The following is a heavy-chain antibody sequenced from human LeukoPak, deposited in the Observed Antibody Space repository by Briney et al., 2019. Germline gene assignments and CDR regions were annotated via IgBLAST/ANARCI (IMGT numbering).Heavy chain of an antibody. D-gene: IGHD3-10*01. CDR2: IYYSGST. V-gene: IGHV4-39*01. CDR1: GGSISSSSYY. CDR3: ARHTESAYGFGDLFDP. Sequence: SETLSLTCTVSGGSISSSSYYWGWIRQPPGKGLEWIGSIYYSGSTYYNPSLKSRVTISVDTSKNQFSLKLSPVTAADTAVYYCARHTESAYGFGDLFDPWGQGTLVTVSS. J-gene: IGHJ5*02.